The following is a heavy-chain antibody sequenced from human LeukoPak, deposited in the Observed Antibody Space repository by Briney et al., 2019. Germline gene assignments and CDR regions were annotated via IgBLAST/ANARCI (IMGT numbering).Heavy chain of an antibody. CDR1: GYTFTIYY. CDR2: INPSGGST. J-gene: IGHJ6*04. Sequence: ASVKVSCKPSGYTFTIYYMHWVRQAPGQGLEWMGIINPSGGSTSYAQKFQGRVTMTRDMSTSTVYMELSSLRSEDTAVYYCAELGITMIGGVWGKGTTVTISS. CDR3: AELGITMIGGV. D-gene: IGHD3-10*02. V-gene: IGHV1-46*01.